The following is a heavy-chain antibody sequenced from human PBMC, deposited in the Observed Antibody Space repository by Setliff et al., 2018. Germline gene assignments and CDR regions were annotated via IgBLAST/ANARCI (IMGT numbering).Heavy chain of an antibody. CDR2: IKQDGSET. J-gene: IGHJ6*03. V-gene: IGHV3-7*03. Sequence: GGSLRLSCVGSGFTFSDYWMSWVRQAPGKGLEWVAIIKQDGSETVYADSVKGRLTISRDNAKNSLYLQMNSLRGEDTAVYYCAKELWPDTRYYYMDLWGKGTTVTVS. CDR3: AKELWPDTRYYYMDL. CDR1: GFTFSDYW. D-gene: IGHD3-10*01.